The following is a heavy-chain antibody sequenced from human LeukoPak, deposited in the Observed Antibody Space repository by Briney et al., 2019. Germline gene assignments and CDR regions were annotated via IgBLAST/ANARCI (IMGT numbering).Heavy chain of an antibody. CDR3: ASGSGSYHLGWFDP. J-gene: IGHJ5*02. D-gene: IGHD3-10*01. Sequence: PSETLSLTCAVYGGSFSGYYWSWLRQPPGKGLEWIGEINHSGSTNYNPSLKSRVTISVDTSKNQFSLKLSSVTAADTAVYYCASGSGSYHLGWFDPWGQGTLVTVSS. CDR1: GGSFSGYY. CDR2: INHSGST. V-gene: IGHV4-34*01.